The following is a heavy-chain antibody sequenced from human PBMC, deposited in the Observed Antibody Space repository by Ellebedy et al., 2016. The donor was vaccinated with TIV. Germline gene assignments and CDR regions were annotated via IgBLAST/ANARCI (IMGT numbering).Heavy chain of an antibody. Sequence: ASVKVSCXASGYTFTSYYMHWVRQAPGQGLEWMGIINPSGGSTSYAQKFQGRVTMTRDTSTSTVYMELSSLRSEDTAVYYCARGQRTILTGYSSSPPTDWGQGTLVTVSS. V-gene: IGHV1-46*01. CDR2: INPSGGST. CDR3: ARGQRTILTGYSSSPPTD. CDR1: GYTFTSYY. J-gene: IGHJ4*02. D-gene: IGHD6-13*01.